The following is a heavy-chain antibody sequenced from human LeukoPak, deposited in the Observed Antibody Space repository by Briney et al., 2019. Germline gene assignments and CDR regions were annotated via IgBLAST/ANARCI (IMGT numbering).Heavy chain of an antibody. Sequence: GGSLRLSCVASGFTFSSYAMSWVRQPPGKGLEWVSGITNDGGITYYGDSVKGRFTISGDNSKNTLYLQMTRLTPEDTAIYYCAKDRGSGWPWGQGVLVTVSS. CDR2: ITNDGGIT. V-gene: IGHV3-23*01. D-gene: IGHD6-19*01. J-gene: IGHJ4*02. CDR1: GFTFSSYA. CDR3: AKDRGSGWP.